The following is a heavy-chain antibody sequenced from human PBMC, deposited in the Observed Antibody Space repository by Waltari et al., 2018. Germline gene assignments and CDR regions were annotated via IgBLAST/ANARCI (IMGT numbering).Heavy chain of an antibody. CDR1: GYTFTDYY. CDR2: INPNSGGT. CDR3: ARGGPAIFGVLITKRFDY. J-gene: IGHJ4*02. Sequence: QAQLVQSGAAVKKPGASVKVSCTASGYTFTDYYMHWVRQAPGQGLEWMGRINPNSGGTNYTQKFQGRVTMTRDTSISTAYMELSRLRSDDTAVYYCARGGPAIFGVLITKRFDYWGQGTLVTVSS. V-gene: IGHV1-2*06. D-gene: IGHD3-3*01.